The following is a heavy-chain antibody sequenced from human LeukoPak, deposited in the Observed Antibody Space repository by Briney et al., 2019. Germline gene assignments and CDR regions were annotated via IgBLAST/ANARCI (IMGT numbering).Heavy chain of an antibody. CDR1: GFTFSDYY. CDR2: ISSSGSTI. V-gene: IGHV3-11*01. D-gene: IGHD3-10*01. CDR3: ARAQSTMVRGVITDPYYYYGMDV. Sequence: GGSLRLSCAASGFTFSDYYMSWIRQAPGKGLEWVSYISSSGSTIYYADSVKGRFTISRGNAKNSLYLQMNSLRAEDTAVYYCARAQSTMVRGVITDPYYYYGMDVWGQGTTVTVSS. J-gene: IGHJ6*02.